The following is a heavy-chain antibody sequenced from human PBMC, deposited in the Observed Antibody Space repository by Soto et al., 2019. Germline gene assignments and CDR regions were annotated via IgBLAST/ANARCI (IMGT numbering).Heavy chain of an antibody. CDR1: GFNFAEYA. Sequence: PGGSLRLSCAATGFNFAEYAMHWVRQIPGKGLEWVSGISWDGGRIGYADSVKGRFTLSRDNAKKSLFLQMNRLRPEDTALYYCAKVVVQSTLPRCYFYGMDVWGQGTTVTVSS. V-gene: IGHV3-9*01. D-gene: IGHD2-15*01. CDR2: ISWDGGRI. J-gene: IGHJ6*02. CDR3: AKVVVQSTLPRCYFYGMDV.